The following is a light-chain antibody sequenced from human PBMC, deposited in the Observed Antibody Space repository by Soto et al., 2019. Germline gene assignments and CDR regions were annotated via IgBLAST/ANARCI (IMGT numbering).Light chain of an antibody. V-gene: IGLV2-23*01. CDR3: CSYAGSNPYVF. CDR2: EGS. CDR1: SSDVGGYNL. Sequence: QSALTQPASVSGSPEQSITISCTGTSSDVGGYNLVSWYQQHPGKAPKLVIYEGSKRPSGVSNRFSGSKSGNTASLTISGLQAEDEADYYCCSYAGSNPYVFFGGGTQLTVL. J-gene: IGLJ2*01.